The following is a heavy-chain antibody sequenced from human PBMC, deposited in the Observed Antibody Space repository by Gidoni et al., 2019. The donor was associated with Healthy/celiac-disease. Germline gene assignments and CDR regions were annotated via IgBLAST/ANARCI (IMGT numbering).Heavy chain of an antibody. CDR1: GGSISPGHYY. Sequence: QVQLPQSGPGLVKPSQTLSLTCTVPGGSISPGHYYWSWIRQPPGKGLEWLGYIYYSGSTYYNPSLKSRVTISVDTSKNQFSLKLSSVTAADTAVYYCARDHYDFWSGYSNFDYWGQGTLVTVSS. CDR3: ARDHYDFWSGYSNFDY. J-gene: IGHJ4*02. D-gene: IGHD3-3*01. CDR2: IYYSGST. V-gene: IGHV4-30-4*01.